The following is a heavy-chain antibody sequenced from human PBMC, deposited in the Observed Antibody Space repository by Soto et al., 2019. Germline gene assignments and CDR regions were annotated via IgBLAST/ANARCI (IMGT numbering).Heavy chain of an antibody. Sequence: ASVKVSCKASGYNFTTYAMLWVRQAPGQRPEWMGWINTGNGNTKYSPKFQARVTITRDTSASTAYMELSSLKSEDTAVYYCARAERSYFYYYGMDVWGQGSTVTVSS. CDR3: ARAERSYFYYYGMDV. V-gene: IGHV1-3*04. D-gene: IGHD6-25*01. J-gene: IGHJ6*02. CDR2: INTGNGNT. CDR1: GYNFTTYA.